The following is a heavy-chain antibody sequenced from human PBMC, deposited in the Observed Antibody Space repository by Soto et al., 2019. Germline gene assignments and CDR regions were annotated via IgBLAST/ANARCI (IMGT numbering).Heavy chain of an antibody. Sequence: QVQLQESGPGLVKPSETLSLTCAVSGGSVTSGSHYWSWIRQPPGKGLEWIGYIYNSGSTDYSPSLKSRVTISVDTSKNQFSLMLRSVTAADTAVYYCASGSSASAYIDYWGQGTLVTVSS. J-gene: IGHJ4*02. CDR1: GGSVTSGSHY. CDR3: ASGSSASAYIDY. CDR2: IYNSGST. D-gene: IGHD6-13*01. V-gene: IGHV4-61*01.